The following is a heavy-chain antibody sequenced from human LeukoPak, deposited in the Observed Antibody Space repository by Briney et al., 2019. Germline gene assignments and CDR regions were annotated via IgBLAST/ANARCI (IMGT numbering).Heavy chain of an antibody. CDR3: AREGFDGSGSYYYDY. J-gene: IGHJ4*02. V-gene: IGHV4-4*07. Sequence: SETLSLTCTVSGGSISSYYWSWIRQPAGKGLEWIGRIYTSGSTNYNPSLKSRVTMSVDTSENQFSLKLSSVTAADTAVYYCAREGFDGSGSYYYDYWGQGTLVTVSS. CDR1: GGSISSYY. CDR2: IYTSGST. D-gene: IGHD3-10*01.